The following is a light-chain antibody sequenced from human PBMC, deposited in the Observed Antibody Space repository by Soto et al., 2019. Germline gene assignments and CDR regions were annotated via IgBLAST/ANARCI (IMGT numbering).Light chain of an antibody. V-gene: IGKV3-20*01. CDR2: GAS. Sequence: ENELSQSPGTLSLSPGERATLSCRASQSVSSSYLAWYQQKPGQAPRLLIYGASSRATGIPDRFSGSGSGTDFTLTISRLEPEDFAVYYCQQYGSSPKTFGQGTKVDI. CDR3: QQYGSSPKT. J-gene: IGKJ1*01. CDR1: QSVSSSY.